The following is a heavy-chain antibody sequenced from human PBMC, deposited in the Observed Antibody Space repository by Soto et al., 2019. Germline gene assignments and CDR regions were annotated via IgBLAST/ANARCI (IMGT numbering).Heavy chain of an antibody. CDR2: IIPIFGTA. D-gene: IGHD3-22*01. Sequence: QVQLVQSGAEVKKPGSSVKVSCKASGGTFSSYAISWVRQAPGQGLEWMGGIIPIFGTANYAQKFQGRVTITADESTSTAYMELSSLRSEDTAVYYCARDLVDSSGYYYYYGMDVWGQGTTVTVSS. CDR3: ARDLVDSSGYYYYYGMDV. V-gene: IGHV1-69*12. J-gene: IGHJ6*02. CDR1: GGTFSSYA.